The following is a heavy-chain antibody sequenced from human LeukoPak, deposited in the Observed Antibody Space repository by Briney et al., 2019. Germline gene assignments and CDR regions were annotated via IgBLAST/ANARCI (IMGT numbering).Heavy chain of an antibody. Sequence: GGSLRLSCAASGFTFSNYAMNWVRQAPGKGLEWVSGIIGSGGTTFYVDSVKGRFTISRDNSKNTLYLQMKSLRAENTAVYYCARDLGRGNTPFDYWGQGTLVTVSS. V-gene: IGHV3-23*01. CDR3: ARDLGRGNTPFDY. CDR1: GFTFSNYA. J-gene: IGHJ4*02. CDR2: IIGSGGTT. D-gene: IGHD3-16*01.